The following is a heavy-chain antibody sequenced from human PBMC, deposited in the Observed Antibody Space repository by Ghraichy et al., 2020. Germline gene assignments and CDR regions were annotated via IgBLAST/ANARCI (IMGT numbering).Heavy chain of an antibody. V-gene: IGHV3-53*01. D-gene: IGHD1-7*01. CDR1: GFTVSSNY. J-gene: IGHJ4*02. CDR3: ARQLELPAYFDY. Sequence: GGSLRLSCAASGFTVSSNYMSWVRQAPGKGLEWVSVIYSGGSTYYADSVKGRFTISRDNSKNTLYLQMNSLRAEDTAVYYCARQLELPAYFDYWGQGTLVTVSS. CDR2: IYSGGST.